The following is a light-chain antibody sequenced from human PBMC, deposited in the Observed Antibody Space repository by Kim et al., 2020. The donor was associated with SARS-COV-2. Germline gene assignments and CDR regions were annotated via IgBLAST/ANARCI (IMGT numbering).Light chain of an antibody. CDR3: QAWDSSTVV. CDR2: QDS. V-gene: IGLV3-1*01. CDR1: KLGDKY. J-gene: IGLJ2*01. Sequence: VSHGQTASITCSGDKLGDKYACWYQQKPGQSPVLVIYQDSKRPSGIPERFSGSNSGNTATLTISGTQAMDEADYYCQAWDSSTVVFGGGTQLTVL.